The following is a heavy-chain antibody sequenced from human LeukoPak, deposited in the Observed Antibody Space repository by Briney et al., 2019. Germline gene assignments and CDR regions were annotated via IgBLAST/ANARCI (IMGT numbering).Heavy chain of an antibody. V-gene: IGHV4-39*02. Sequence: SETLSLTCNVSGDSISSSSYYWSWIRVPPGKGLEWIGSIYYAGSTYYNPSLKSRVTLSVDTSTNHFSLNIKSVTAADTAMYYCARVHGSGREPDYWGQGTLVTVSS. CDR2: IYYAGST. CDR1: GDSISSSSYY. CDR3: ARVHGSGREPDY. D-gene: IGHD3-10*01. J-gene: IGHJ4*02.